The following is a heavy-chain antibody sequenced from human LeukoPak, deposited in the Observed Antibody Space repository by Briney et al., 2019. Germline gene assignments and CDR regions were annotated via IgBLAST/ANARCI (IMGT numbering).Heavy chain of an antibody. Sequence: GGSLRLSCAASGFTFSSYAMSWVRQAPGKGLEWVSAISGSGGSTYYADSVKGRITISRDNSKNTLYLQMNSLRAEDTAVYYCAKDPSSPWFEELLQNWFDPWGQGTLVTVSS. CDR2: ISGSGGST. V-gene: IGHV3-23*01. D-gene: IGHD3-10*01. CDR3: AKDPSSPWFEELLQNWFDP. CDR1: GFTFSSYA. J-gene: IGHJ5*02.